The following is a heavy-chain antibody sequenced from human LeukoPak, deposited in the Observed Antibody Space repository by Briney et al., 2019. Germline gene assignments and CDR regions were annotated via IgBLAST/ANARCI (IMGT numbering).Heavy chain of an antibody. D-gene: IGHD6-19*01. J-gene: IGHJ3*02. CDR1: GFTFSSYA. CDR3: AKDPRWSSGWRSSNGDAFDI. CDR2: ISGSGGST. V-gene: IGHV3-23*01. Sequence: GGSLRLSCAASGFTFSSYAMSWVRQAPGKGLEWVSAISGSGGSTYYADSVKSRFTISRDNSKNTLYLQMNSLRAEDTAVYYCAKDPRWSSGWRSSNGDAFDIWGQGTMVTASS.